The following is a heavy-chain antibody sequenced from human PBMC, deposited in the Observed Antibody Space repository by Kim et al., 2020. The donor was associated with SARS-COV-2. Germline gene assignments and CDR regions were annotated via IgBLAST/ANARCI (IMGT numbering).Heavy chain of an antibody. J-gene: IGHJ3*02. D-gene: IGHD2-15*01. CDR1: GYTFTSYG. V-gene: IGHV1-18*01. Sequence: ASVKVSCKASGYTFTSYGISWVRQAPGQGLEWMGWISGDNDNRNYAQRLQGRVTMTTDTSTSTAYMELRSLRSDDTAVYYCARCGYCSGGSCFTDAFDIWGQGAMVTVSS. CDR2: ISGDNDNR. CDR3: ARCGYCSGGSCFTDAFDI.